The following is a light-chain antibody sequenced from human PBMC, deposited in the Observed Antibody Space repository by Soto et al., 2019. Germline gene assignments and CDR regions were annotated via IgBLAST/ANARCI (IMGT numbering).Light chain of an antibody. V-gene: IGLV2-23*01. CDR1: SRDVGSYDL. CDR2: EGD. Sequence: QSVLTQPASVSGSPGQSITISCTGVSRDVGSYDLVSWYQQHPGKAPKLMIYEGDKRPSGVSNRFSGSKSGNTASLKISGLQPEDEADYYCCSYEGSSPNFGTGTKVTVL. J-gene: IGLJ1*01. CDR3: CSYEGSSPN.